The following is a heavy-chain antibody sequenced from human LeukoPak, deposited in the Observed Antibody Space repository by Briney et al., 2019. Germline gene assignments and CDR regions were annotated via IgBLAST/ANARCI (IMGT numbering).Heavy chain of an antibody. V-gene: IGHV1-18*01. CDR2: ISTYSGNT. CDR1: GYTFTNYG. J-gene: IGHJ4*02. Sequence: ASVKVSCKASGYTFTNYGISWVRQAPGQGLEWMGWISTYSGNTDYAQKFQDRVTMTTDTSTTTVYLELRSLRSDDTAVYYCARTQPDFDYWGQGTLVTVSS. CDR3: ARTQPDFDY.